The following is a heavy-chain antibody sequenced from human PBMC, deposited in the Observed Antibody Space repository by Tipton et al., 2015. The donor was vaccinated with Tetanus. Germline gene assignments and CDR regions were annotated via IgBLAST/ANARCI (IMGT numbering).Heavy chain of an antibody. D-gene: IGHD2-15*01. CDR2: SWYDGTDQ. Sequence: SLRLSCAASGFIFSSYGIHWVRQAPGKGLEWVAVSWYDGTDQYYADSVKGRFTLSRDNSKNTLYLEMNSLRAEDTALYYCAREAGCSGGSCFSGDFDNWGQGTQVTVSS. V-gene: IGHV3-33*01. CDR1: GFIFSSYG. CDR3: AREAGCSGGSCFSGDFDN. J-gene: IGHJ4*02.